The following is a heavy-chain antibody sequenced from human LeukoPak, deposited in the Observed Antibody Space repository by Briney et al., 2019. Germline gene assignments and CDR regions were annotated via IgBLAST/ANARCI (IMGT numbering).Heavy chain of an antibody. V-gene: IGHV1-69*10. CDR2: FIPVLGTA. CDR3: ARVGLSTVTSIPARQNYYYMDV. CDR1: GGTFSDYA. Sequence: ASVKVSCKASGGTFSDYALNWVRQAPGQGLEWMGVFIPVLGTANSTQNFQDRVSITADISTHTVYMELSSLRSEDTAVYYCARVGLSTVTSIPARQNYYYMDVWGKGTTVTVSS. D-gene: IGHD4-17*01. J-gene: IGHJ6*03.